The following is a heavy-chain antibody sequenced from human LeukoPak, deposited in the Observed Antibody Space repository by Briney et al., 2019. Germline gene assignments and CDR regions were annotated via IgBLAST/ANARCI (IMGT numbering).Heavy chain of an antibody. Sequence: GGSLRLSCAASGFTFSNYWMTWVRRAPGKGLEWVANIRPDGSVIHYVDSVKGRFTISRDSAKNSLYLQMNSLRVEDTAVYYCARDLTVGPTTDYFDYWGQGTLVTVSS. D-gene: IGHD1-26*01. CDR3: ARDLTVGPTTDYFDY. CDR2: IRPDGSVI. CDR1: GFTFSNYW. V-gene: IGHV3-7*01. J-gene: IGHJ4*02.